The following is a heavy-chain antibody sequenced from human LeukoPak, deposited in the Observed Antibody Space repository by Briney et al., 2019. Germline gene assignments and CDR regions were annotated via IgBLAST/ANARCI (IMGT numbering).Heavy chain of an antibody. CDR2: ITNSGGST. CDR3: ARDLQGLA. Sequence: GGSLRLSCAASGFTFSNYAMNWVRQAPGKGLEWVSSITNSGGSTYYADSVKGRFTISRDNAKNSLYLQMNSLRAEDTAVYYCARDLQGLAWGQGTLVTVSS. V-gene: IGHV3-23*01. J-gene: IGHJ5*02. CDR1: GFTFSNYA.